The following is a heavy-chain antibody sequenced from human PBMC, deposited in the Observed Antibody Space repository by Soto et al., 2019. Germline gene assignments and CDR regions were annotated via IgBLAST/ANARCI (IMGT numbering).Heavy chain of an antibody. V-gene: IGHV4-30-4*01. CDR1: GASISSGHYY. CDR2: IYNSGST. CDR3: AVGLAGDKVDS. D-gene: IGHD6-19*01. Sequence: QVQLQESGPGLVKPSQTLSLTCTVSGASISSGHYYWSWIRQPPGKGLEWIGHIYNSGSTYNNPSLNSRVFISLDTAKHQFSLNLSSVTAADTAVYYCAVGLAGDKVDSWGQGTLVTVSS. J-gene: IGHJ4*02.